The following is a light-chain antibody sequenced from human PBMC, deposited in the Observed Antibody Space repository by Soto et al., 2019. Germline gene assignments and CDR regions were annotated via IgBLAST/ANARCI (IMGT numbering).Light chain of an antibody. CDR3: QQYGSSRT. J-gene: IGKJ1*01. CDR2: GSS. CDR1: QSVSSGY. V-gene: IGKV3-20*01. Sequence: EIVLTQSPGTLSLSPGERATLSCRASQSVSSGYLAWYQQKPGQAPRLLIYGSSSRATGISDRFSGSGSGTDFTLIISRLEPEDFAVYYCQQYGSSRTFGQGTKVEIK.